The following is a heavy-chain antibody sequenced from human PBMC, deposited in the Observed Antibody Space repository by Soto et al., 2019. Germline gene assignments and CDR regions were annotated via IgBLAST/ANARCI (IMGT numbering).Heavy chain of an antibody. CDR3: ASTLAAADCCLDY. CDR1: GGSFSGYY. V-gene: IGHV4-34*01. Sequence: SETLSLTCAVYGGSFSGYYWSWIRQPPGKGLEWIGEINHSGSTNYNPSLKSRVTISVDTSKNQFSLKLSSVTAADTAVYYCASTLAAADCCLDYWGQGTLVTVSS. J-gene: IGHJ4*02. D-gene: IGHD6-13*01. CDR2: INHSGST.